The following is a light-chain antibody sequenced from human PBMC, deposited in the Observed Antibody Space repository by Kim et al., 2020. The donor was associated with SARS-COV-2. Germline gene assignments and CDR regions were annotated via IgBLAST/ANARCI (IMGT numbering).Light chain of an antibody. CDR3: QQYGSSPRT. V-gene: IGKV3-20*01. Sequence: EIVLTQSPGTLSLSPGERATLSCRASQSVSSSYLAWYQQKPGQAPRLLIYGASSRATGIPDRFSGSGSGTDFTLTINRLEPEDFAVYYSQQYGSSPRTFGQGTKVEIK. J-gene: IGKJ1*01. CDR2: GAS. CDR1: QSVSSSY.